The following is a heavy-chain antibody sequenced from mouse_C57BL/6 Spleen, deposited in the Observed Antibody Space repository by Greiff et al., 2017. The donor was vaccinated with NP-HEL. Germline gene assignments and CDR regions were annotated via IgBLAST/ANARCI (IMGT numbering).Heavy chain of an antibody. V-gene: IGHV1-82*01. CDR1: GYAFSSSW. Sequence: VQLQESGPELVKPGASVKISCKASGYAFSSSWMNWVKQRPGKGLEWIGRIYPGDGDTNYNGKFKGKATLTADKSSSTAYMQLSSLTSEDSAVYFCARHYSNYWFAYWGQGTLVTVSA. CDR3: ARHYSNYWFAY. CDR2: IYPGDGDT. D-gene: IGHD2-5*01. J-gene: IGHJ3*01.